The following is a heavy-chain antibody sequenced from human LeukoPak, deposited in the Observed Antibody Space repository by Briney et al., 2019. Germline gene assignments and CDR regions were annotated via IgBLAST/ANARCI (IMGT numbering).Heavy chain of an antibody. CDR2: IYYSGST. CDR3: ARSGYCSGGSCFFYFDY. V-gene: IGHV4-59*01. Sequence: KPSETLPLTCTVSGGSISSYYWSWIRQPPGKGLEWIGYIYYSGSTNYNPSLKSRVTISVDTSKNQFSLKLSSVTAADTAVYYCARSGYCSGGSCFFYFDYWGQGTLVTVSS. CDR1: GGSISSYY. D-gene: IGHD2-15*01. J-gene: IGHJ4*01.